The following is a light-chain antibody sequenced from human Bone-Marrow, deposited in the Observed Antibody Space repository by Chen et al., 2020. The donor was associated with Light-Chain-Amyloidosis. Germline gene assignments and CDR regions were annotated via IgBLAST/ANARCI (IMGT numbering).Light chain of an antibody. CDR1: QTISSSY. CDR2: GSS. J-gene: IGKJ4*01. CDR3: QQYGTSPLT. V-gene: IGKV3-20*01. Sequence: EIVLTQSPGTLSLSPGEGANLSCRASQTISSSYLTWYQQKFGQAPRLLIYGSSSRATGIPDRFTGSGSVTDFTLTINRLEPEDFAMYYCQQYGTSPLTFGGGTKVEIK.